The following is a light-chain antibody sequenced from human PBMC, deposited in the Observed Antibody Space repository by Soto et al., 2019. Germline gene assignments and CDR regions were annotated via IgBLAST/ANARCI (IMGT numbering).Light chain of an antibody. V-gene: IGKV1-5*01. CDR1: QRVSSW. J-gene: IGKJ1*01. Sequence: DIQMTQTPATLSAFAVDRVTVTCRASQRVSSWVAWYQEKPGRGPKLLIYDASTWQSGVPSRFIGGGSGTEFTLTITSLQPDDFATYYCQHYNTYSPGTFGQGTKVDIK. CDR3: QHYNTYSPGT. CDR2: DAS.